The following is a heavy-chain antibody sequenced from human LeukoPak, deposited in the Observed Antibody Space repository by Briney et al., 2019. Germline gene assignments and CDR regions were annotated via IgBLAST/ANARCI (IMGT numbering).Heavy chain of an antibody. Sequence: GGSLRLSCSASGFTFSSYAMHWVRQAPGKGLEYVSTISSNGGNIYYADSVKGRFTISRDNSKNTLYLQMNSLRAEDTAVYYCAKGYYGSGSYPTLGNWGQGTLVTVSS. D-gene: IGHD3-10*01. CDR3: AKGYYGSGSYPTLGN. CDR1: GFTFSSYA. CDR2: ISSNGGNI. J-gene: IGHJ4*02. V-gene: IGHV3-64*04.